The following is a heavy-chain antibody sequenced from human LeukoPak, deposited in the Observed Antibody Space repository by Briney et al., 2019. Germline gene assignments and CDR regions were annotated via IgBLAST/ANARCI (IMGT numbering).Heavy chain of an antibody. CDR2: IYASGST. D-gene: IGHD1-26*01. CDR1: GGSISIGSYY. CDR3: ARGRSGSHLGDY. Sequence: PSETLSLTCTVSGGSISIGSYYWNRIRPPAGKGLEWIGRIYASGSTNYNPSLKSRVTMSVDTSKNQFSLKLNSVTAADTAVYYCARGRSGSHLGDYWGQGTLVTVSS. V-gene: IGHV4-61*02. J-gene: IGHJ4*02.